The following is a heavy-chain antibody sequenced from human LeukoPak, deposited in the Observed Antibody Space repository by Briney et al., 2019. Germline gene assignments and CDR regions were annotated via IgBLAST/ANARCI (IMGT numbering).Heavy chain of an antibody. CDR1: GGSISSYY. D-gene: IGHD3-22*01. CDR2: IYYSGST. V-gene: IGHV4-59*01. Sequence: SETLSLTCTVSGGSISSYYWSWIRQPPGKGLEWIGYIYYSGSTNYNPSLKSRVTISVDTSKNQFSLKLSSVTAADTAVYYCARGWHYYDSSGYYYDWYFDLWGRGTLVTVSS. J-gene: IGHJ2*01. CDR3: ARGWHYYDSSGYYYDWYFDL.